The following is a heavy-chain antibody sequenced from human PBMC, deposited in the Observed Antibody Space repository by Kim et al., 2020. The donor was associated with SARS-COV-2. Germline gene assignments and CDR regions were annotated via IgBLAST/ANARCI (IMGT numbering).Heavy chain of an antibody. CDR2: ISSTAAST. D-gene: IGHD2-15*01. J-gene: IGHJ4*02. Sequence: GGSLRLSCAASGFTFGNYAVNWVRQTPGKGLEWVSAISSTAASTEYADSVKGRFTISGDNPKNTVYLQMNSLTVDDTAVYHCAKWTGGGVGSGGSCYYSDYFDFWGPGTLVTVSS. V-gene: IGHV3-23*01. CDR3: AKWTGGGVGSGGSCYYSDYFDF. CDR1: GFTFGNYA.